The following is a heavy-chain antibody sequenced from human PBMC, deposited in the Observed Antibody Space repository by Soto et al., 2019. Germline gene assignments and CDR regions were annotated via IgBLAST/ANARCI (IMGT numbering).Heavy chain of an antibody. Sequence: QVPLVESGGGVVQPGRSLRLSCAASGFTFSSYAMHWVRQAPGKGLEWVAVISYDGSNKYYADSVKGRFTISRDNSKNTLYLQMNSLRAEDTAVYYCAREGDIVVGGGSWFDPWGQGTLVTVSS. CDR2: ISYDGSNK. D-gene: IGHD2-15*01. CDR1: GFTFSSYA. CDR3: AREGDIVVGGGSWFDP. V-gene: IGHV3-30-3*01. J-gene: IGHJ5*02.